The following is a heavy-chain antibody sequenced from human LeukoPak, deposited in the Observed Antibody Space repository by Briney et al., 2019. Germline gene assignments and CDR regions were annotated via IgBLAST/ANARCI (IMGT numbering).Heavy chain of an antibody. D-gene: IGHD2-15*01. V-gene: IGHV4-38-2*02. Sequence: SETLSLTCTFSGFSLISAYSLNSGYYWGWIRQPPGKGLEWIGSIYHSGSTYYNPSLKSRVTISVDTSKNQFSLKLSSVTAADTAVYYCAREDIVVVVAATRPIYYGMDVWGQGTTVTVSS. J-gene: IGHJ6*02. CDR1: GFSLISAYSLNSGYY. CDR3: AREDIVVVVAATRPIYYGMDV. CDR2: IYHSGST.